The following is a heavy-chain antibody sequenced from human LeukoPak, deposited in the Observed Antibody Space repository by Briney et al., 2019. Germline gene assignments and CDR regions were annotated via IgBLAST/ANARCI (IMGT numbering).Heavy chain of an antibody. CDR1: GFTFSSYA. V-gene: IGHV3-30-3*01. Sequence: GRSLRLSCAASGFTFSSYAMHWVRQAPGKGLEWVAVISYDGSNKYYADSVKGRFTISRDNSKNTLYLQMNSLRAEDTAVYYCAREDSSGYWPFDYWGQGTLVTVSS. J-gene: IGHJ4*02. CDR2: ISYDGSNK. CDR3: AREDSSGYWPFDY. D-gene: IGHD3-22*01.